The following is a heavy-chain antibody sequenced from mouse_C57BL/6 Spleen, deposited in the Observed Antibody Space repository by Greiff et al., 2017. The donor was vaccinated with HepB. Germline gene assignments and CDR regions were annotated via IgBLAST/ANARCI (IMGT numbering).Heavy chain of an antibody. J-gene: IGHJ4*01. CDR3: TRGGGTVFYAMDY. Sequence: EVHLVESGEGLVKPGGSLKLSCAASGFTFSSYAMSWVRQTPEKRLEWVAYISSGGDYIYYADTVKGRFTISRDNARNTLYLQMSSLKSEDTAMYYCTRGGGTVFYAMDYWGQGTSVTVSS. V-gene: IGHV5-9-1*02. CDR1: GFTFSSYA. CDR2: ISSGGDYI. D-gene: IGHD4-1*01.